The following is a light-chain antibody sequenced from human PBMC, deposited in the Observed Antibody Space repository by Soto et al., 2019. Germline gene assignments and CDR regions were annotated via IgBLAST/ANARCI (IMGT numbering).Light chain of an antibody. CDR3: QQRSNWPPLT. CDR1: QSVSIY. V-gene: IGKV3-11*01. J-gene: IGKJ4*01. Sequence: EIVLTQSPATLSLSPGERATLSCRASQSVSIYLAWYQQKPGQAPRLLIYDASNRATGIPARFSGSGSGTDFTLTIGSLEPEDFAVYYWQQRSNWPPLTFGGGTKVEIK. CDR2: DAS.